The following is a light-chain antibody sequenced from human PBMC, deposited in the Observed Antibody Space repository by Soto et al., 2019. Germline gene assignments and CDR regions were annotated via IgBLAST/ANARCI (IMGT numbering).Light chain of an antibody. CDR3: QHSYIAPWT. V-gene: IGKV1-39*01. CDR1: QSIFTY. Sequence: IHTTQNTPSLSASVGDRVNITCRAGQSIFTYLNWYQQKPGKVPRLLIYAASNLQSGVPSRFSGSGSGTDFTLTISSLQPEDFAAYYCQHSYIAPWTFGQGTKVDIK. CDR2: AAS. J-gene: IGKJ1*01.